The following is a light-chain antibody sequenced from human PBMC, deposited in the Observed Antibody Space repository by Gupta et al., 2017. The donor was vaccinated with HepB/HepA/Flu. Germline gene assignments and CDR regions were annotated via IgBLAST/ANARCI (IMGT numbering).Light chain of an antibody. V-gene: IGKV1-39*01. CDR2: AAS. J-gene: IGKJ4*01. Sequence: DIQMTQSPSSLSASVGDRVTITCRASQSISSYLNWYQQKPGKAPKLLIYAASRVQSGVPSRFSGSGTGTDFTLTISRLQPEDFATYYCQHRYSTPLTFGGGTKVEIK. CDR1: QSISSY. CDR3: QHRYSTPLT.